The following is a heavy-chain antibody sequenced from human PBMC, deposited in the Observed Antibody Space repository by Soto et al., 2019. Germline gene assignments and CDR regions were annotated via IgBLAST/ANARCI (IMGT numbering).Heavy chain of an antibody. D-gene: IGHD3-10*01. CDR3: VRHPKYSSGSETYHRVYFQE. V-gene: IGHV4-59*01. J-gene: IGHJ1*01. CDR1: GGSISGYY. Sequence: SETLSLTCTVSGGSISGYYWSWIRQPPGKGLEWIGYIYYSGSTNYNPSLKSRVTISVDTSKNEFSLKLSSVTAADTAVYYCVRHPKYSSGSETYHRVYFQEWGQGALVTVSS. CDR2: IYYSGST.